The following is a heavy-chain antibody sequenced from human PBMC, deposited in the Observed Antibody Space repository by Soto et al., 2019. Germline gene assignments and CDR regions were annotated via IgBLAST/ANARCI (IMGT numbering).Heavy chain of an antibody. D-gene: IGHD6-6*01. J-gene: IGHJ4*02. CDR1: GGSISSSGYY. CDR2: IYYSGST. Sequence: SETLSLTCTVSGGSISSSGYYWGWIRQPPGKGLEWIGSIYYSGSTYYNPSLKSRVTISVDTSKNQFSLKLSSVTAADTAVYYCARHKIAARVFDYWGQGTPVTVS. V-gene: IGHV4-39*01. CDR3: ARHKIAARVFDY.